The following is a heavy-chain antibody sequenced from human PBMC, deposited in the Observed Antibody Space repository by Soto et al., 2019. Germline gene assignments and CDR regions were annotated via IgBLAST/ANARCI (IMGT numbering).Heavy chain of an antibody. CDR1: GFAFSSYA. Sequence: PGGSLRLSCAASGFAFSSYAIHWVRQAPGRGLEWVSTISYDGNNKYYTDSVKGRFTISRDNSKNTLYLQMNSLRPDDTAVYYCERGGGYCSHNCHGTDYWSQGTLVTVSS. CDR3: ERGGGYCSHNCHGTDY. CDR2: ISYDGNNK. J-gene: IGHJ4*02. D-gene: IGHD2-15*01. V-gene: IGHV3-30-3*01.